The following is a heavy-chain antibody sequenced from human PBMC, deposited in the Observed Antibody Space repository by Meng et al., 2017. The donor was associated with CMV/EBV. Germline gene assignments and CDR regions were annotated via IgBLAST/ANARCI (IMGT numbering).Heavy chain of an antibody. CDR3: ARGPEVDYGDYVGLDY. Sequence: QVQLQESGLGLVKPSETLPLTCSVSGGSISSYYWSWIRQPAGKGLEWIGRIYTSGSTNYNPSLKSRVTMSVDTSKNQFSLKLSSVTAADTAVYYCARGPEVDYGDYVGLDYWGQGTLVTVSS. J-gene: IGHJ4*02. CDR1: GGSISSYY. V-gene: IGHV4-4*07. CDR2: IYTSGST. D-gene: IGHD4-17*01.